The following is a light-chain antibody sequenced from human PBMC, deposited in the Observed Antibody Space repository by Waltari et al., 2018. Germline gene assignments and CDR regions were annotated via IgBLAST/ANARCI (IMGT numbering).Light chain of an antibody. Sequence: DAVMTPSPLPLPVTLVQPPPISCWSRQSLVHSDGNTYLNWFQQRPGQSPRRLIYQVSIRDSGVPDRFSGSGSGTDFTLQISSVEAEDVGVYYCMQGTHWPRTFGQGTKVEIK. J-gene: IGKJ1*01. CDR2: QVS. CDR3: MQGTHWPRT. CDR1: QSLVHSDGNTY. V-gene: IGKV2-30*02.